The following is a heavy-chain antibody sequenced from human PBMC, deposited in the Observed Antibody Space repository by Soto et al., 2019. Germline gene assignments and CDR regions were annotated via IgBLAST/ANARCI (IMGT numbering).Heavy chain of an antibody. Sequence: GGSLRLSCAASGFTFSSYAMSWVRQAPGKGLEWVSAISGSGGSTYYADSVKGRFTNSRDNSKNTLYLQMNSLRAEDTAVYYCAKGHHTYYYYGMDVWGQGTTVTVSS. CDR3: AKGHHTYYYYGMDV. CDR1: GFTFSSYA. CDR2: ISGSGGST. J-gene: IGHJ6*02. V-gene: IGHV3-23*01.